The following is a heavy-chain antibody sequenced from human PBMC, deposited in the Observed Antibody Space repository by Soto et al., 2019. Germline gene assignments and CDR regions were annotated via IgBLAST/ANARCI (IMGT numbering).Heavy chain of an antibody. V-gene: IGHV3-7*01. Sequence: VGSLRLSCAGSGFIFNTHWMSWVRQAPEKGLEWVAHTKPDGSEKYYVDSAKGRFTISRDNTRNSLYLQMNRLRADHTPPYYCVAWGTSTANPWGQGTLVTVSS. D-gene: IGHD3-16*01. CDR3: VAWGTSTANP. CDR2: TKPDGSEK. CDR1: GFIFNTHW. J-gene: IGHJ5*02.